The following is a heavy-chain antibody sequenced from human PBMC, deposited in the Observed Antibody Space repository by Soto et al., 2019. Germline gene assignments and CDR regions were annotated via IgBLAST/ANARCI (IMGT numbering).Heavy chain of an antibody. CDR1: GFSLSTSGVG. J-gene: IGHJ1*01. D-gene: IGHD2-15*01. CDR3: AHMVGLVVVTSEDEYFQH. CDR2: IYWDDDK. Sequence: SGPTLVNPTQTLTLTCTFSGFSLSTSGVGVGWIRQPPGKALEWLAVIYWDDDKGYSPSLKNRLTITKDTSKNQVVLTMTNMDPVDTATYYCAHMVGLVVVTSEDEYFQHWGQGTQVTVSS. V-gene: IGHV2-5*02.